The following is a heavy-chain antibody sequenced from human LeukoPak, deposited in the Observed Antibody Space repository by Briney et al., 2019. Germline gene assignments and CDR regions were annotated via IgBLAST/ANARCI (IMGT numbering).Heavy chain of an antibody. CDR1: GGSISNYQ. CDR2: IYYSGST. Sequence: SETLSLTCTVSGGSISNYQWSWIRQPPGKGLEWIGYIYYSGSTNYNPSLKSRVTISVDTSKNQFSLKLSSVTAADTAVYYCARDGGYSGYDFVSLDYWGQGTLVTVSS. V-gene: IGHV4-59*01. J-gene: IGHJ4*02. D-gene: IGHD5-12*01. CDR3: ARDGGYSGYDFVSLDY.